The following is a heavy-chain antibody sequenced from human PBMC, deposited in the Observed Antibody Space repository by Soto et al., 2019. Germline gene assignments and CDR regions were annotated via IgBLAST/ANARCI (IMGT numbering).Heavy chain of an antibody. D-gene: IGHD3-10*01. CDR2: IYYSGGT. Sequence: SETLSLTCTFSGGSVSSAYYYLSWVRQPPGKGLECIGLIYYSGGTNYNPSLKSRVTMSIDTSKNQFSLNLNSVTAADTAVYYCARFYGSGTNEIFDYWGQGALVTVSS. V-gene: IGHV4-61*01. J-gene: IGHJ4*02. CDR3: ARFYGSGTNEIFDY. CDR1: GGSVSSAYYY.